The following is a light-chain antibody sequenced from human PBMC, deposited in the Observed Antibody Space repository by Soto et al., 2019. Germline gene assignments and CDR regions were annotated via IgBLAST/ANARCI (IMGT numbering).Light chain of an antibody. CDR2: KAS. CDR1: QSIGTL. Sequence: DIQMTQSPSTLSASVGDRVSITCRASQSIGTLLAWYQQKPGEAPMFLIYKASSLESGVPSRFSGSGSGTEFTLTISSLQPDESATYYCQQYNSYPLTFGQGTKLEIK. V-gene: IGKV1-5*03. J-gene: IGKJ2*01. CDR3: QQYNSYPLT.